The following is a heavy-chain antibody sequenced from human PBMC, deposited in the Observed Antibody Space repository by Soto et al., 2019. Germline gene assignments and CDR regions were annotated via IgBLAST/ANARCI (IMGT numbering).Heavy chain of an antibody. J-gene: IGHJ6*02. D-gene: IGHD3-3*01. CDR3: AKDRVFRRITIFGVVIMDYYYYGMDV. V-gene: IGHV3-9*01. CDR1: GFTFDAYA. CDR2: TSRNSGSI. Sequence: PGGSLRLSCAASGFTFDAYAMHWVRQAPGKGLEWVSGTSRNSGSIGYADSVKGRFTISRDNAKNSLYLQMNSLRAEDTALYYCAKDRVFRRITIFGVVIMDYYYYGMDVWGQGTTVTVSS.